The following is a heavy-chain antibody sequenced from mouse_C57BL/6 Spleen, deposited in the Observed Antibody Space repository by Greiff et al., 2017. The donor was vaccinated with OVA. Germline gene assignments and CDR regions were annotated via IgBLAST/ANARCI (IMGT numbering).Heavy chain of an antibody. CDR1: GFTFSDYG. J-gene: IGHJ3*01. Sequence: EVKVVESGGGLVKPGGSLKLSCAASGFTFSDYGMHWVRQAPEQGLEWVAYISSGSSTTYYADTVKGRFTISRDNAKNTLFLQMTSLRSEDTAMYYCARPYDYGGAWFAYWGQGTLVTVSA. D-gene: IGHD2-4*01. V-gene: IGHV5-17*01. CDR2: ISSGSSTT. CDR3: ARPYDYGGAWFAY.